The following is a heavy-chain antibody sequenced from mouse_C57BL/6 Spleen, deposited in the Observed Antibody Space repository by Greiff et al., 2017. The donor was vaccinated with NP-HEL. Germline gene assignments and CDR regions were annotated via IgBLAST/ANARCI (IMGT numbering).Heavy chain of an antibody. Sequence: LVESGGDLVKPGGSLKLSCAASGFTFSSYGMSWFRQTPDKRLEWVATISSGGSYTYYPDSVKGLFTISRDNAKNTLYLQMSSLKSEDTAMYYCASPSDYDEGFAYWGQGTLVTVSA. J-gene: IGHJ3*01. CDR1: GFTFSSYG. CDR2: ISSGGSYT. V-gene: IGHV5-6*01. D-gene: IGHD2-4*01. CDR3: ASPSDYDEGFAY.